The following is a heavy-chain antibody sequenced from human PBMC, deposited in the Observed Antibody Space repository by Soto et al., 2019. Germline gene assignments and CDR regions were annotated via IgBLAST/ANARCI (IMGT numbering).Heavy chain of an antibody. CDR1: GFTFSNAW. CDR3: TTGFVEMATRTRGFDY. D-gene: IGHD2-15*01. CDR2: VKRNTDGGTT. Sequence: EVQLVESGGGLVKPGESLRLSCAASGFTFSNAWMNWARQAPGKGLECVVRVKRNTDGGTTDYAAPVKGRFTISRDDSKNTLYLQMSSLKTEDTAVYYCTTGFVEMATRTRGFDYWGQGTLVTVSS. V-gene: IGHV3-15*07. J-gene: IGHJ4*02.